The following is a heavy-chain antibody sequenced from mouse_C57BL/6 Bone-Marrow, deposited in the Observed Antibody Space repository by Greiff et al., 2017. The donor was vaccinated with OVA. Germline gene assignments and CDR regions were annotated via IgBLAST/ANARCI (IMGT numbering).Heavy chain of an antibody. J-gene: IGHJ1*03. CDR1: GFTFSDYG. D-gene: IGHD2-3*01. CDR2: ISSGSSTI. V-gene: IGHV5-17*01. CDR3: ARYDGSSRYFDV. Sequence: EVMLVESGGGLVKPGGSLKLSCAASGFTFSDYGMHWVRQAPEKGLEWVAYISSGSSTIYYADTVKGRFTISRDNAKNTLFLQMTSLRSEDTAMYYCARYDGSSRYFDVWGTGTTVTVSP.